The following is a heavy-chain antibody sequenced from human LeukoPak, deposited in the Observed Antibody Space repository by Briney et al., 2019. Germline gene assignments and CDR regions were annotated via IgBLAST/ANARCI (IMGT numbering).Heavy chain of an antibody. CDR3: ARDGFGETDAFDI. V-gene: IGHV3-7*01. CDR1: GFTFSSYW. CDR2: MNQDGSEK. D-gene: IGHD3-10*01. J-gene: IGHJ3*02. Sequence: GGSLRLSCAVSGFTFSSYWMSWVRQAPGKGLEWVANMNQDGSEKYYVDSVKGRFTISRDNARNSLYLQMNNLRAEDTAVYYCARDGFGETDAFDIWGQGTMVTVSS.